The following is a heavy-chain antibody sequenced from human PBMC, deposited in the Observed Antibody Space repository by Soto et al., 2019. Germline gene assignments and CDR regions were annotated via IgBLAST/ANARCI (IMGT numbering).Heavy chain of an antibody. CDR3: ARYRREAVAGYTLDN. CDR2: INHSGST. Sequence: SETLSLTCAVYGGSFSGYYWSWIRQPPGKGLEWIGEINHSGSTNYNPSLKSRVTISVDTSKNQFSLKLGSVTAADTAVYYCARYRREAVAGYTLDNWGQGILVTVSS. V-gene: IGHV4-34*01. J-gene: IGHJ4*02. CDR1: GGSFSGYY. D-gene: IGHD6-13*01.